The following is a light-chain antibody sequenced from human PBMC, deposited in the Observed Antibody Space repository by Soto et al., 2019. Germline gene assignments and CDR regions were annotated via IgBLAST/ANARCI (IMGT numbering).Light chain of an antibody. CDR2: DAS. J-gene: IGKJ1*01. CDR3: QQYKNWLTWT. CDR1: QSVNSN. Sequence: EIVMTQSPATLSVPPGERATLSCRASQSVNSNLAWYQHKPVQAPRLLIYDASTRATGIPARFSGSVSGTEFTLTISSLQSEDFAVYYCQQYKNWLTWTFGQGTKVDIK. V-gene: IGKV3-15*01.